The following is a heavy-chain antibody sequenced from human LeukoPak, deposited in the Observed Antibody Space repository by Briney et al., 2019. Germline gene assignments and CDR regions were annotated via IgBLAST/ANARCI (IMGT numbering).Heavy chain of an antibody. D-gene: IGHD3-10*01. CDR1: SGSFSGYY. CDR2: FNHSWGA. V-gene: IGHV4-34*01. J-gene: IGHJ4*02. Sequence: SETLSLTCGVYSGSFSGYYWTWFRQPPGKGLEWIGEFNHSWGAKYNPSLKSRATISVDTSKNHLSLSLNSVTAADTAVYYCAASLWFGIYPDYWGQGSLVTVSS. CDR3: AASLWFGIYPDY.